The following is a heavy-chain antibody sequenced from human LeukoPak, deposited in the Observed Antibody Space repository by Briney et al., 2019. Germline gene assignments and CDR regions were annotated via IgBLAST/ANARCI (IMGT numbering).Heavy chain of an antibody. CDR2: IYYIGST. CDR3: ARSGSGYGDFTSAFDY. D-gene: IGHD4-17*01. CDR1: GGSISNYY. J-gene: IGHJ4*02. Sequence: SETLSLTCTVSGGSISNYYWSWIRQPPGKELEWIGYIYYIGSTNYNPSLKRRVTISVDTSKNQFSLKLSSVTAADTAVYYCARSGSGYGDFTSAFDYWGQGTLVTVSP. V-gene: IGHV4-59*01.